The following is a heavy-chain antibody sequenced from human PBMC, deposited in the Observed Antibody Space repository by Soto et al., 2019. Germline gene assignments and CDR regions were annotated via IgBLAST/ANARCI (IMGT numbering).Heavy chain of an antibody. CDR1: GGSISSSSYY. D-gene: IGHD2-2*01. Sequence: SETLSLTCTVSGGSISSSSYYWGWIRQPPGKGLEWIGSIYYSGSTYYNPSLKSRVTISVDTSKNQYSLKLSSVTAADTAVYYCARHRGVSRSSTSCYEGDYYYGMDVWCQGTTVT. V-gene: IGHV4-39*01. CDR3: ARHRGVSRSSTSCYEGDYYYGMDV. J-gene: IGHJ6*02. CDR2: IYYSGST.